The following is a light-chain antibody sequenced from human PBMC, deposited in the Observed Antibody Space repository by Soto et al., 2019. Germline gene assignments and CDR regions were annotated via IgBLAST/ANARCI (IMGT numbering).Light chain of an antibody. CDR1: QSVSSY. CDR2: DAS. J-gene: IGKJ1*01. CDR3: QQYNNWWT. Sequence: EIVLTQSPATLSLSPGERATLSCRASQSVSSYLAWYQQKPGQAPRLLIYDASNRATGIPARFSGSGSGTDFTLTISSLEPEDFALNYWQQYNNWWTFGQGTKVEIK. V-gene: IGKV3-11*01.